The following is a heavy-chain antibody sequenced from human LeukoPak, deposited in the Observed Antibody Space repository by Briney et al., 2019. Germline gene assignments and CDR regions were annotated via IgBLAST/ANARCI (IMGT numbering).Heavy chain of an antibody. CDR3: ARAGGISWYFDL. V-gene: IGHV3-30-3*01. CDR2: TSYDGSTK. Sequence: PGGPLRLSCTASRFTFSSYPMHWVRQAPGKGLEWVAVTSYDGSTKYYADSVKGRFTISRDNSENTLYLQMTGLRAEDTAVYYCARAGGISWYFDLWDRGTLVIVSS. CDR1: RFTFSSYP. J-gene: IGHJ2*01. D-gene: IGHD2-8*02.